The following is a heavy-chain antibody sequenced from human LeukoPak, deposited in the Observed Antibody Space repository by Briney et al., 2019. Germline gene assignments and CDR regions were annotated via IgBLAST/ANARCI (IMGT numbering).Heavy chain of an antibody. V-gene: IGHV3-74*01. CDR1: RFTLSNYW. CDR3: SSGNSHAFDI. D-gene: IGHD4-23*01. CDR2: INSDGSST. J-gene: IGHJ3*02. Sequence: GGSLRLSCAASRFTLSNYWMSWVRQAPGKGLVWVSRINSDGSSTSYADSVKGRFTISRDNAKNTLYLQMNNLRAEDTAVYYCSSGNSHAFDIWGQGTMVTVSS.